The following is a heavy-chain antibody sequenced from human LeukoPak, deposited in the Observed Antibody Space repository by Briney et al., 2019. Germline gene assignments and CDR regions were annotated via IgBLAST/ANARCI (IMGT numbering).Heavy chain of an antibody. CDR3: ARGCADYDFWSGYCPLGAFDT. CDR1: GYTFTSYG. D-gene: IGHD3-3*01. Sequence: ASVKVSCKASGYTFTSYGISWVRQAPGQGLEWMGWISAYNGNTNYAQKLQGRVTMTTDTSTSTAYMELRSLRSDDTAVYYCARGCADYDFWSGYCPLGAFDTWGQGTMVTVSS. J-gene: IGHJ3*02. CDR2: ISAYNGNT. V-gene: IGHV1-18*01.